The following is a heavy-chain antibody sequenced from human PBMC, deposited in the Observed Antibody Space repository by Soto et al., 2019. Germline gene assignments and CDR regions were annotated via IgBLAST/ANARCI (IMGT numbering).Heavy chain of an antibody. J-gene: IGHJ4*02. Sequence: ASVKVSCKASGYAFTSYGISWVRQAPGQGLEWMGWINANNGGTKYAQKFQGRVTMTRDTSTSTVYMTLTRLTSDDTAVYYCARDLAKGGGSAGFDYWGQGTLVTVSS. D-gene: IGHD1-26*01. CDR2: INANNGGT. CDR3: ARDLAKGGGSAGFDY. CDR1: GYAFTSYG. V-gene: IGHV1-18*04.